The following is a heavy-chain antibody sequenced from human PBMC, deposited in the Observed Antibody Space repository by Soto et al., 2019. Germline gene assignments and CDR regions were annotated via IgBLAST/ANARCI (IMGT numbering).Heavy chain of an antibody. Sequence: QVQLVQSGAEVKKPGSSVKVSCKASGGTFSSYAISWVRQAPGQGLEWMGGIIPIFGTAHYAQKFQGRVTITADESTSTAYMELSSLRSEDTAVYYCARESRCCSGGSCYFLPGIDYWGQGTLVTVSS. CDR3: ARESRCCSGGSCYFLPGIDY. CDR1: GGTFSSYA. D-gene: IGHD2-15*01. J-gene: IGHJ4*02. V-gene: IGHV1-69*12. CDR2: IIPIFGTA.